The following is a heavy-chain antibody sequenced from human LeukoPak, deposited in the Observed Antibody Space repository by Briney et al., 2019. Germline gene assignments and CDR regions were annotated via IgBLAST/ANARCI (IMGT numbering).Heavy chain of an antibody. J-gene: IGHJ4*02. CDR2: IYYSGST. D-gene: IGHD5-18*01. Sequence: SETLSLTCTVSGGSISSYYWGWIRQPPGKGLEWIEYIYYSGSTNYNPSLKSRVTISVDTSKNQFSLKLSSVTAADTAVYYCARAYVDTAMVTIYYFDYWGQGTLVTVSS. V-gene: IGHV4-59*01. CDR1: GGSISSYY. CDR3: ARAYVDTAMVTIYYFDY.